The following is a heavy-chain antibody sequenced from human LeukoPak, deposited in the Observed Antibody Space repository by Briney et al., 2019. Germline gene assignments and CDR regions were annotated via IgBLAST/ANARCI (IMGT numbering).Heavy chain of an antibody. CDR2: ISYGGST. Sequence: KPSETLSLTCTVSGGSISSGTYYWGWIRQPPGKGLEWIGSISYGGSTYYNPSLKGRVTVSVDTSRNQFSLKLSSVTAADTAVYYCARLWGPPHWGQGTLVTVSS. J-gene: IGHJ1*01. CDR3: ARLWGPPH. CDR1: GGSISSGTYY. D-gene: IGHD1-26*01. V-gene: IGHV4-39*01.